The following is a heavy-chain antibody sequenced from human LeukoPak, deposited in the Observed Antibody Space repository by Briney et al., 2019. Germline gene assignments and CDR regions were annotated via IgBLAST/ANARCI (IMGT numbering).Heavy chain of an antibody. Sequence: PGGSLRLSCVASGFTFSNAWMTWVRQAPGKGLEWVGRIKSKADGGTADHAAPVKGRFNISRDDSKNTLYLQMNTLRAEDTAIYYCASSYGSSAYYPFDYWGQGTLVTVFS. CDR2: IKSKADGGTA. D-gene: IGHD3-22*01. CDR3: ASSYGSSAYYPFDY. V-gene: IGHV3-15*01. CDR1: GFTFSNAW. J-gene: IGHJ4*02.